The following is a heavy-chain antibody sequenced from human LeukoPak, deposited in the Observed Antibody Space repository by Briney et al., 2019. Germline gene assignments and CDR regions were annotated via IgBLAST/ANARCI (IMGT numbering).Heavy chain of an antibody. J-gene: IGHJ4*02. V-gene: IGHV3-15*01. D-gene: IGHD2-2*03. Sequence: GGSLRLSCAASGFSFSTYAMSWVRQAPGKGLEWVGRIKSKIDGGTTDYAAPVNGRFTISRDDSKNTVNLQMNSLKTEDTALYYCTTDWIGYWGQGTLVTVSS. CDR1: GFSFSTYA. CDR3: TTDWIGY. CDR2: IKSKIDGGTT.